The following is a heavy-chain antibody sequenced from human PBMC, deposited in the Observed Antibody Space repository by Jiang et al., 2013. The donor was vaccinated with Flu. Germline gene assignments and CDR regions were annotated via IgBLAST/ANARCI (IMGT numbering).Heavy chain of an antibody. Sequence: QLVESGGGLVQPGRSLRLSCAASGFTFDDYAMHWVRQAPGKGLEWVSGISWNSGSIGYADSVKGRFTISRDNAKNSLYLQMNSLRAEDTALYYCAKDMSLGGRGSAGGMDVWGQGTTVTVSS. V-gene: IGHV3-9*01. CDR2: ISWNSGSI. CDR1: GFTFDDYA. CDR3: AKDMSLGGRGSAGGMDV. D-gene: IGHD3-16*01. J-gene: IGHJ6*02.